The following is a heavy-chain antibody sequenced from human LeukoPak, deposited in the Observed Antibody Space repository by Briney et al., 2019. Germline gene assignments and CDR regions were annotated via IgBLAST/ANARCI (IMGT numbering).Heavy chain of an antibody. Sequence: SQTLSLTCTVSGGPISSGGYYWSWIRQHPGKGLEWIGYIYYSGSTYYNPSLKSRVTISVDTSKNQFSLKLSSVTAADTAVYYCARDGIAAAGMGVDPWGQGTLVTVSS. CDR3: ARDGIAAAGMGVDP. J-gene: IGHJ5*02. D-gene: IGHD6-13*01. CDR1: GGPISSGGYY. CDR2: IYYSGST. V-gene: IGHV4-31*03.